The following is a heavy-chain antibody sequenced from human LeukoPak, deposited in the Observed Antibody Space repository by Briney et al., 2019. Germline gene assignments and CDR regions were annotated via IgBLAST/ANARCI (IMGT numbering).Heavy chain of an antibody. CDR1: GFTVSSSY. V-gene: IGHV3-53*01. CDR2: IYSGGST. D-gene: IGHD4-23*01. J-gene: IGHJ4*02. Sequence: GGSLRLSCAASGFTVSSSYMHWVRQAPGKGLEWVSVIYSGGSTYYADSVKGRFTISRDNSKNTLYLQMNSLRAEDTAVYYCATLYGGQRADGYWGQGTLVTVSS. CDR3: ATLYGGQRADGY.